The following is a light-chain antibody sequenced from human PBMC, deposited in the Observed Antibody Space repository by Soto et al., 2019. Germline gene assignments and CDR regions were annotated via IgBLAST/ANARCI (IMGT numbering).Light chain of an antibody. CDR1: QSISSW. CDR2: DAS. J-gene: IGKJ1*01. Sequence: DIQMTQSPSTLSASVGDRVTITCRASQSISSWLAWYQQKPGKAPELLIYDASSLESGVPSRFSGSGSGTEFTLTISSLQPDDFATYYRQQYNSYWTFGQGTKVDIK. V-gene: IGKV1-5*01. CDR3: QQYNSYWT.